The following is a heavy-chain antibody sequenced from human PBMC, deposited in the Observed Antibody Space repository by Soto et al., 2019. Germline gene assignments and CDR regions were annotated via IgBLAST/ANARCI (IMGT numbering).Heavy chain of an antibody. V-gene: IGHV1-69*01. CDR2: IVPIFGTA. CDR3: EERELAYGLDV. J-gene: IGHJ6*02. Sequence: QVQLVQSGAEVKKPGSSVKVSCKASGGTFSRHAISWVRQAPGQGLEWMGGIVPIFGTANYAQKFQGRVTITANESTSTAYMELSSLRSEDTAVYYCEERELAYGLDVWGQGTTVTVSS. CDR1: GGTFSRHA.